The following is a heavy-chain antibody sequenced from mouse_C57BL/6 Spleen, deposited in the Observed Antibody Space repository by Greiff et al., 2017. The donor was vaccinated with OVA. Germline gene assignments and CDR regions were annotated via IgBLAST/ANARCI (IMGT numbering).Heavy chain of an antibody. CDR2: ILPSIGRT. J-gene: IGHJ1*03. Sequence: QVQLQQSGSELRSPGSSVKLSCKDFDSEVFPIAYMSWVRQKPGHGFEWIGGILPSIGRTIYGEKFEDKATLDADTLSNTAYLELNSLTSEDSAIYYCARNPTSYGSSYWYFDVWGTGTTVTVSS. CDR1: DSEVFPIAY. D-gene: IGHD1-1*01. V-gene: IGHV15-2*01. CDR3: ARNPTSYGSSYWYFDV.